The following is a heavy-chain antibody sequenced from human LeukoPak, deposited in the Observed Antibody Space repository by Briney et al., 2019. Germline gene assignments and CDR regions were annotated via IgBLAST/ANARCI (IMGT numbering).Heavy chain of an antibody. J-gene: IGHJ4*02. CDR3: AIEGSRGWIDY. CDR2: IYYSGST. D-gene: IGHD6-19*01. Sequence: SETLSLTCTVSGGSVSSGSYYWSWIRQPPGKGLEWIGYIYYSGSTNYNPSLKSRVTISVDTSKNQFSLKLSSVTAADTAVYYCAIEGSRGWIDYWGQGPLVTVPS. CDR1: GGSVSSGSYY. V-gene: IGHV4-61*01.